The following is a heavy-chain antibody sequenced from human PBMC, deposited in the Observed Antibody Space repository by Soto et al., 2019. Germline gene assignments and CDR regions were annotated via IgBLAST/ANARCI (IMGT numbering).Heavy chain of an antibody. V-gene: IGHV3-23*01. J-gene: IGHJ4*02. CDR3: AQNGGSGTFYAFDY. CDR2: ISIRGERT. Sequence: GGSLRLSCAASGFSFTNHAMSWVRQAPGKELEWVSAISIRGERTYYADSVKGRFTISRDNSRNTLYLHMYSLRAEDTAVYFCAQNGGSGTFYAFDYWGQGTLVTVSS. CDR1: GFSFTNHA. D-gene: IGHD3-10*01.